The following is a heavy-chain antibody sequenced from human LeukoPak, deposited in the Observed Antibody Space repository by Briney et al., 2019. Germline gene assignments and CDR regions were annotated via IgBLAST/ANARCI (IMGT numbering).Heavy chain of an antibody. J-gene: IGHJ4*02. D-gene: IGHD2-15*01. CDR3: AKFHCSGPTCYNDY. V-gene: IGHV5-51*01. CDR1: GYTFTSYW. Sequence: GESLKISCKGSGYTFTSYWIGWVRQMPGKGLEWMGIIYPGDSRTTYSPSSQGQVAMSADKSISTAYLQWSSLKASDTAVYYCAKFHCSGPTCYNDYWGQGTPVTVSS. CDR2: IYPGDSRT.